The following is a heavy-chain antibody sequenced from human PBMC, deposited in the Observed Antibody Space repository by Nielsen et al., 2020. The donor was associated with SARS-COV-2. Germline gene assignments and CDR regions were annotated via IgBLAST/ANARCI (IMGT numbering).Heavy chain of an antibody. CDR3: ARDRDISDYYNAFDL. Sequence: GESLKISCPASGFIFSSYAMSWVRQAPGKGLEWVSGISGSGGRTYYADSVKGRFTISRDNSKNTLYLEMRSLRAEDTAVYFCARDRDISDYYNAFDLWGQGTMVTVSS. CDR2: ISGSGGRT. D-gene: IGHD3-22*01. V-gene: IGHV3-23*01. J-gene: IGHJ3*01. CDR1: GFIFSSYA.